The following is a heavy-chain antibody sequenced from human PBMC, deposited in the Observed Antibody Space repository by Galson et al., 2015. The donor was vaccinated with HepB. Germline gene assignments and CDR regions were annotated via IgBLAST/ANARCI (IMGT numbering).Heavy chain of an antibody. V-gene: IGHV1-46*01. CDR3: AREGPGIFGVALYNWLDP. D-gene: IGHD3-3*01. CDR1: GYSFSSYY. CDR2: INPRGSTT. Sequence: SVKVSCKAYGYSFSSYYIHWVRQAPGQGLEWMGKINPRGSTTTYAQKFQGRVTMTGDTAARTVYMDLISLRSEDTAVYYCAREGPGIFGVALYNWLDPWGQGSLVTVSS. J-gene: IGHJ5*02.